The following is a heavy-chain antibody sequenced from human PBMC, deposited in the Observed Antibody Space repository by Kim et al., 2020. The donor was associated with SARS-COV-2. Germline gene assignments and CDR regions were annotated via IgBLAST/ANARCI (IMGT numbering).Heavy chain of an antibody. CDR1: GDSVSSNSAA. V-gene: IGHV6-1*01. J-gene: IGHJ5*02. CDR3: ARGLSTVVVPAAINWFDP. D-gene: IGHD2-2*02. CDR2: TYYRSKWYN. Sequence: SQTLSLTCAISGDSVSSNSAAWNWIRQSPSRGLEWLGRTYYRSKWYNDYAVSVKSRITINPDTSKNQFSLQLNSVTPEDTAVYYCARGLSTVVVPAAINWFDPWGQGTLVTVSS.